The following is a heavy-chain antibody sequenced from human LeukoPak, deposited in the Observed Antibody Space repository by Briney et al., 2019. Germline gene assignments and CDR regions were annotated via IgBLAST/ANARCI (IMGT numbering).Heavy chain of an antibody. D-gene: IGHD3-16*01. J-gene: IGHJ4*02. CDR1: GFTFSDYS. CDR3: ARGVEPLAANTLAY. Sequence: PGGSLRLSCAASGFTFSDYSINWVRQAPGKGLEWVSVLYSDGNTKYADSVQGRFTISRDNSKNTLYLEMNSLRPDDTAVYYCARGVEPLAANTLAYWGQGTLVTVSS. CDR2: LYSDGNT. V-gene: IGHV3-53*01.